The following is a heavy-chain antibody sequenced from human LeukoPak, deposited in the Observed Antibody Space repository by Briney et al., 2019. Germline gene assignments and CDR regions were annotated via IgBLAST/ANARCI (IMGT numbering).Heavy chain of an antibody. J-gene: IGHJ4*02. CDR2: ISYDGSNK. D-gene: IGHD6-13*01. CDR1: GFTFSSYA. CDR3: AREDRIAAHFDY. V-gene: IGHV3-30-3*01. Sequence: PGGSLRLSCAASGFTFSSYAMHWVRQAPGKGLEWVAVISYDGSNKYYADSVKGRFTISRDNSKNTLYLQMNSLRAEDTAVYYCAREDRIAAHFDYWGQGTLVTVSS.